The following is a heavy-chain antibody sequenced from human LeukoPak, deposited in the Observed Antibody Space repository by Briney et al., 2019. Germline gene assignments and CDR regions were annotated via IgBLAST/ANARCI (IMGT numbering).Heavy chain of an antibody. CDR1: GFTFSSYA. J-gene: IGHJ4*02. D-gene: IGHD3-10*01. V-gene: IGHV3-30*04. Sequence: PGRSLRLSCAASGFTFSSYAMHWVRQAPGKGLEWVALISNDESRIHYADSVKGRFTISRDNSKSTLYLQMTSLRPEDTALYYCAKDRTFEEYSFDFWGRGTLVTVSS. CDR2: ISNDESRI. CDR3: AKDRTFEEYSFDF.